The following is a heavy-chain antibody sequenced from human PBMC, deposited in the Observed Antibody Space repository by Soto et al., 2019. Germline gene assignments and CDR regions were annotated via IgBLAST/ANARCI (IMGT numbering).Heavy chain of an antibody. CDR1: GGSISSYY. V-gene: IGHV4-59*08. Sequence: SETLSLTCTVSGGSISSYYWSWIRQPPGKGLEWIGYIYYSGSTNYNPSLQSRVTISVDTSKNQFSLKLTSVTAADTAVYYCARLKSVTTVDFWGQGTLVTVSS. CDR2: IYYSGST. J-gene: IGHJ4*02. D-gene: IGHD4-17*01. CDR3: ARLKSVTTVDF.